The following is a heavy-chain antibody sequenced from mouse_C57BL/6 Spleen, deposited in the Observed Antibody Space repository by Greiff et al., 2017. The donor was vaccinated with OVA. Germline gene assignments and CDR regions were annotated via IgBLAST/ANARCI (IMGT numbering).Heavy chain of an antibody. V-gene: IGHV1-39*01. Sequence: VQLKESGPELVKPGASVKISCKASGYSFTDYNMNWVKQSNGKSLEWIGVINPNYGTTSYNQKFKGKATLTVDQSSSTAYMQLNSLTSEDSAVYDCARSENYYGSSPWYFDVWGTGTTVTVSS. D-gene: IGHD1-1*01. CDR1: GYSFTDYN. CDR2: INPNYGTT. J-gene: IGHJ1*03. CDR3: ARSENYYGSSPWYFDV.